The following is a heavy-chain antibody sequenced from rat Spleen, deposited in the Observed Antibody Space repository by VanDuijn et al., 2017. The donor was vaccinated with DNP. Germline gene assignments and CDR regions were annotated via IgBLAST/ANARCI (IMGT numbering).Heavy chain of an antibody. J-gene: IGHJ4*01. CDR3: ARRAYYGGYSSYAMDA. CDR1: GFTFSDYY. Sequence: EVQLVESGGGLVQPGRSLKLSCAASGFTFSDYYMAWVRRAPTKGLEWVAYISYEGSSTYYGDSVKGRFTFSRDIAKSTLYLQMNSLRSEDTATYYCARRAYYGGYSSYAMDAWGQGTSVTVSS. CDR2: ISYEGSST. D-gene: IGHD1-11*01. V-gene: IGHV5-22*01.